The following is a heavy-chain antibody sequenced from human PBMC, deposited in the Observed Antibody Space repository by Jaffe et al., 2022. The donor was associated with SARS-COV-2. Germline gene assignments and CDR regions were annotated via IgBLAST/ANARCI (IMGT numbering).Heavy chain of an antibody. J-gene: IGHJ3*02. CDR1: GYTFTNYG. Sequence: QVQLVQSGGEVKKPGASVKVSCKASGYTFTNYGISWVRQAPGQGLEWMGWISGSTGNTKYAEKFKGRVTMTTDTSTTTAYMELESLRSDDTAFYYCARDHPGEYTDYYAFHIWGQGTMVTVSS. V-gene: IGHV1-18*01. D-gene: IGHD5-12*01. CDR3: ARDHPGEYTDYYAFHI. CDR2: ISGSTGNT.